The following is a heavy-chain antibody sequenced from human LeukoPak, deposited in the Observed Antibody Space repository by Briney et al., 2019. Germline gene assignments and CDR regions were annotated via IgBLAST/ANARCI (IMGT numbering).Heavy chain of an antibody. D-gene: IGHD3-10*01. CDR3: ARDFDYYGSGNFDI. CDR2: IYFSGST. J-gene: IGHJ3*02. V-gene: IGHV4-59*01. Sequence: PSETLSLTCTVSGGSIGSYYWNWIRQPPGKGLEWIGHIYFSGSTNYNPSLKRRVTISVDTSKNQFSLRLRSVTAADTAVYYCARDFDYYGSGNFDIWGQGTRVTISS. CDR1: GGSIGSYY.